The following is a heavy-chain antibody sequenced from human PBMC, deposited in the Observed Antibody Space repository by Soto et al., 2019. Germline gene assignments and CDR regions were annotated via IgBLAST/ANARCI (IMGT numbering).Heavy chain of an antibody. CDR1: GGSISSYY. V-gene: IGHV4-59*06. D-gene: IGHD2-2*01. CDR2: IYYSGST. CDR3: ARVGLGYCSSTSCYEEDYYYMDV. J-gene: IGHJ6*03. Sequence: SETLSLTCTVSGGSISSYYWSWIRQHPGKGLEWIGYIYYSGSTYYNPSLKSRVTISVDTSKNQFSLKLSSVTAADTAVYYCARVGLGYCSSTSCYEEDYYYMDVWGKGTTVTVSS.